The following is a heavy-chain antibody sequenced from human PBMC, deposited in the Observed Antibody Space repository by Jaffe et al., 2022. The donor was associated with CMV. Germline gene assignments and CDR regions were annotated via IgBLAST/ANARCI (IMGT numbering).Heavy chain of an antibody. V-gene: IGHV3-73*01. CDR1: GFTFSGSA. CDR3: TSIHYDYVWGGNF. Sequence: EVQLVESGGGLVQPGGSLKLSCAASGFTFSGSAMHWVRQASGKGLEWVGRIRSKANSYATAYAASVKGRFTISRDDSKNTAYLQMNSLKTEDTAVYYCTSIHYDYVWGGNFWGQGTLVTVSS. J-gene: IGHJ4*02. CDR2: IRSKANSYAT. D-gene: IGHD3-16*01.